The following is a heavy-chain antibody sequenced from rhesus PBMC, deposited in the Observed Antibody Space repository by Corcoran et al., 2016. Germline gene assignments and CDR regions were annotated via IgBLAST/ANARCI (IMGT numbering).Heavy chain of an antibody. CDR2: INSGGGST. Sequence: EVQLVESGGGLAKPGGSLRLSCAASGFTFSRYGMNWVRQAPGKGLEWVSAINSGGGSTYYADSVKGRFTISRDNSKNTLSLQMNSLRAEDTAVYYCAKGEGNYGNYGPFDYWGQGVLVTVSS. V-gene: IGHV3S25*01. CDR3: AKGEGNYGNYGPFDY. D-gene: IGHD4-35*01. CDR1: GFTFSRYG. J-gene: IGHJ4*01.